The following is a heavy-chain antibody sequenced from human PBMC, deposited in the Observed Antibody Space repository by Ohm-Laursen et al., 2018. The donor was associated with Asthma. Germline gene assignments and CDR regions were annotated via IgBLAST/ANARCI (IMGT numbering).Heavy chain of an antibody. D-gene: IGHD3-3*01. CDR2: ITSYSSTT. CDR3: ARDVMEWYLPAFDF. V-gene: IGHV3-48*04. Sequence: SLRLSCAASGFTFSSYGMNWVRQAPGKGLEWVSYITSYSSTTYYADSVRGRFTTSRDNARNSVYLQMNSLRPDDTAVYYCARDVMEWYLPAFDFWGQGTLVTVSS. J-gene: IGHJ4*02. CDR1: GFTFSSYG.